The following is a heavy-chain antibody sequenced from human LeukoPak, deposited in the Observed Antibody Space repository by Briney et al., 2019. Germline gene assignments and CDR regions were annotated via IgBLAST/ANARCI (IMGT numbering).Heavy chain of an antibody. Sequence: GGSLRLSCAASGFTFSSYSMNWVRQAPGKGLEWVSSISSSSSYIYYADSVKGRFTISRDNAKNSLYLQMHSLRAEDTAVYYCARSPDYGLGDNYYMDVWGKGTTVTVSS. CDR2: ISSSSSYI. J-gene: IGHJ6*03. CDR1: GFTFSSYS. CDR3: ARSPDYGLGDNYYMDV. V-gene: IGHV3-21*01. D-gene: IGHD4/OR15-4a*01.